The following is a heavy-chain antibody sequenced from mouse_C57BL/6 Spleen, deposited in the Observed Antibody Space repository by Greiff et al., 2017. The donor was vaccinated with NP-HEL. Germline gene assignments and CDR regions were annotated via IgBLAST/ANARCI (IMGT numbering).Heavy chain of an antibody. Sequence: VQLQQSGAELVRPGTSVKVSCKASGYAFTNYLIEWVKQRPGQGLEWIGVINPGSGGTNYNEKFKGKATLTADKSSSTAYMQLSSLTSEDSAVYFCARGPYGSSSYWYFDVWGTGTTVTVSS. D-gene: IGHD1-1*01. CDR1: GYAFTNYL. J-gene: IGHJ1*03. CDR2: INPGSGGT. CDR3: ARGPYGSSSYWYFDV. V-gene: IGHV1-54*01.